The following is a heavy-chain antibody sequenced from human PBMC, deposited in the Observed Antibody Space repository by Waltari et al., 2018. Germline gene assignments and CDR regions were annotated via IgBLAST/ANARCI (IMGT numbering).Heavy chain of an antibody. CDR1: GFSFSTYG. J-gene: IGHJ4*02. V-gene: IGHV3-30*02. D-gene: IGHD1-7*01. CDR2: IRYDGNTK. CDR3: AKKIGNYDYFDY. Sequence: QVQLVEAGGGVVQPGWSLTLSCAASGFSFSTYGMHRVCQAPDKGLEWVAYIRYDGNTKYCADSVKGRFTISRDNSKNTLYLQMNSLRGEDTAVYYCAKKIGNYDYFDYWGQGTLVTVSS.